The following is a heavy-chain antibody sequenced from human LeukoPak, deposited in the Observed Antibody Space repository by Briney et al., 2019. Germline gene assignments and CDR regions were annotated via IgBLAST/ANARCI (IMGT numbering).Heavy chain of an antibody. CDR1: GVTFSSYG. J-gene: IGHJ4*02. CDR3: AKGGTAMAFDY. V-gene: IGHV3-30*18. D-gene: IGHD5-18*01. CDR2: ISYDGSNK. Sequence: GGSLRLSCAASGVTFSSYGMHWVRQAPGKGLEWVAVISYDGSNKYYADSVKGRFTISRDNSKNTLYLQMNSLRAEDTAVYYCAKGGTAMAFDYWGQGTLVTVSS.